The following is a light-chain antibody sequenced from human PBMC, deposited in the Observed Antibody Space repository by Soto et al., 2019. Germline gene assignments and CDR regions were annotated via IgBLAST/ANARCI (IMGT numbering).Light chain of an antibody. J-gene: IGKJ1*01. CDR2: DAS. V-gene: IGKV3-20*01. CDR3: QQYGSSPLT. Sequence: EIVLTQSPDTLSLSPGERASLSFRASQSVGSDYVAWYQHRPGQAPRLLIYDASNRATGIPARFSGSGSGTDFTLTISRLEPEDFAVYYCQQYGSSPLTSGQGTKVDIK. CDR1: QSVGSDY.